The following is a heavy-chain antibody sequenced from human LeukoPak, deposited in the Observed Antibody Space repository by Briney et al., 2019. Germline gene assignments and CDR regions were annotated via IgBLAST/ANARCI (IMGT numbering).Heavy chain of an antibody. D-gene: IGHD6-13*01. CDR3: AKFRAAAGPRDFDY. J-gene: IGHJ4*02. V-gene: IGHV3-23*01. Sequence: GGSLRLSCAASGFTFSSYAMTWVRQAPGKGLEWVSTLSGSGSNTYYADSVKGRFSVSRDNSQSTLYLQMNSLRAEDTAVYYCAKFRAAAGPRDFDYWGQGTLVTVSS. CDR1: GFTFSSYA. CDR2: LSGSGSNT.